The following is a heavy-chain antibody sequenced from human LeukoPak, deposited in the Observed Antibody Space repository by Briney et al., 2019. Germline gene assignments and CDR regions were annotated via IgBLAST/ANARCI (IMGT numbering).Heavy chain of an antibody. CDR1: GFTFSSYW. CDR3: AKPTHFNWFDP. J-gene: IGHJ5*02. D-gene: IGHD3-3*02. V-gene: IGHV3-7*01. Sequence: GGSLRLSCAASGFTFSSYWMSWVRQAPGKGLEWVANIQQDGSEKYYVDSVKGRFTISRDNAKNSLYLQMNSLRAEDTAVYYCAKPTHFNWFDPWGQGTLVTVSS. CDR2: IQQDGSEK.